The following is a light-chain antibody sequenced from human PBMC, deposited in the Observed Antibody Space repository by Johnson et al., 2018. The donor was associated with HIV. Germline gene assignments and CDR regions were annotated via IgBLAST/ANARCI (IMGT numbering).Light chain of an antibody. Sequence: QSVLTQPPSVSAAPGQKVTISCSGSSSNIGNNYVSWYQQLPGTAPKLLIYENNKRPSWIPDRFSGSKSGTSATLGITGLQTGDEADYYCGTWDSSLSAYVFGTRTQVTVL. CDR3: GTWDSSLSAYV. CDR2: ENN. V-gene: IGLV1-51*02. J-gene: IGLJ1*01. CDR1: SSNIGNNY.